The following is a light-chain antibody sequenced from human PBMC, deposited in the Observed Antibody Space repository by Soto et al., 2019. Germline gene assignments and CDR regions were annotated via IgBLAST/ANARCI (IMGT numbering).Light chain of an antibody. CDR3: QQYNDWPPT. CDR1: QSISSN. Sequence: EVVMTQSPATLSVSPGERVTLSCRASQSISSNLAWYQLKAGQTPRLLVYGASTRATGFPGKFSGSGSGTEFTLTISVLQSEDFAVYFCQQYNDWPPTFGRGTKVEIK. J-gene: IGKJ1*01. CDR2: GAS. V-gene: IGKV3D-15*01.